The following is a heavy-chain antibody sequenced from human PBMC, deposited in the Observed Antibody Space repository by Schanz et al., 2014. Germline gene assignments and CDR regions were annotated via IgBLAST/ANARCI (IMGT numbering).Heavy chain of an antibody. CDR3: ARGGFGEVSYFDY. CDR2: IFTDGRT. CDR1: TFTFSSDW. J-gene: IGHJ4*03. D-gene: IGHD3-10*01. Sequence: EVQLVQSGGGLVQPGGSLRLSCAASTFTFSSDWMSCVRQAPGRGLEWVSIIFTDGRTYYADSVKGRFTISRDNSKNTLYLQMNSLRPEDTAVYYCARGGFGEVSYFDYWGQGTMVTVSS. V-gene: IGHV3-66*02.